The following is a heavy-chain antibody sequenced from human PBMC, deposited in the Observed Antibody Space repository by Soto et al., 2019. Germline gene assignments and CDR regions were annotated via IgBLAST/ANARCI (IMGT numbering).Heavy chain of an antibody. Sequence: PTLVNPTQTLTLTCTFSGFSLSTSGMRVSWIRQPPGKALEWLARIDWDDDKLYSTSLKTRLTISKDTSKNQVVLTMTNMDPVDTATYYCARSIVAAGNRWFDPWGQGTLVTVSS. D-gene: IGHD6-13*01. CDR3: ARSIVAAGNRWFDP. V-gene: IGHV2-70*04. J-gene: IGHJ5*02. CDR2: IDWDDDK. CDR1: GFSLSTSGMR.